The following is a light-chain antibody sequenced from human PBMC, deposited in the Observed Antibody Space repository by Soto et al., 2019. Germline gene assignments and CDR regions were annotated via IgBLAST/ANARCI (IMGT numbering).Light chain of an antibody. V-gene: IGKV3-20*01. J-gene: IGKJ1*01. CDR2: GAS. Sequence: DIVLTQSPGTLSLSPGERATLSCRASQIISSTYLGWYQQKPGQAPRLLIYGASSRATGIPDRFSGSGSGTDFTLTISRLEPEDFAVYYCQQYNSYSFGQGTKVEMK. CDR1: QIISSTY. CDR3: QQYNSYS.